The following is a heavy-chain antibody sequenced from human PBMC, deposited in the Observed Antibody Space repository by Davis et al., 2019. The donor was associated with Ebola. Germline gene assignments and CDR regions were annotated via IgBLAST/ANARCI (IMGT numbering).Heavy chain of an antibody. J-gene: IGHJ4*02. V-gene: IGHV3-30*18. CDR1: GFTFSSYG. Sequence: GGSLRLSCAASGFTFSSYGMHWVRQAPGKGLEWVAVISYDGSNKYYADSVKGRFTISRDNSKNTLYLQMNSLRAEDTAVYYCAKDPHQWELTYWGQGTLVTVSS. CDR2: ISYDGSNK. CDR3: AKDPHQWELTY. D-gene: IGHD1-26*01.